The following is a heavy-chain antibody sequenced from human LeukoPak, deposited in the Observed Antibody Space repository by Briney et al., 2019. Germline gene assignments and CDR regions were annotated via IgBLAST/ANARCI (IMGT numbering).Heavy chain of an antibody. CDR1: GFTFSSYG. CDR2: ISYDGSNK. D-gene: IGHD4-17*01. V-gene: IGHV3-30*18. CDR3: AKASMTTAFDI. J-gene: IGHJ3*02. Sequence: GGSLRLSCAASGFTFSSYGMHWVRQAPGKGLEWVAVISYDGSNKYYADSVKGRFTISRDNSKNTLYLQMNSLRAEDTAVYYCAKASMTTAFDIWGQGTMVTVSS.